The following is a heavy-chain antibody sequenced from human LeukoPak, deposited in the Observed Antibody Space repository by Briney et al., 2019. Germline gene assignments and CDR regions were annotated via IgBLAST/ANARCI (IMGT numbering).Heavy chain of an antibody. CDR1: GFSFSTLS. CDR3: ARGITIFGVVPYFDY. V-gene: IGHV3-23*01. CDR2: ISGSGGST. Sequence: GGSLRLSCAASGFSFSTLSMNWVRQAPGKGLEWVSAISGSGGSTYYADSVKGRFTISRDNSKNTLYLQMNSLRAEDTAVYYCARGITIFGVVPYFDYWGQGTLVTVSS. D-gene: IGHD3-3*01. J-gene: IGHJ4*02.